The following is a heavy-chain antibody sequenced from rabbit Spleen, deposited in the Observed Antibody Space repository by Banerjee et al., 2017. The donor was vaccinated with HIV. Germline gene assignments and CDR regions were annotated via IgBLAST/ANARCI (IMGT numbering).Heavy chain of an antibody. D-gene: IGHD1-1*01. CDR2: INTITGKT. V-gene: IGHV1S45*01. CDR3: ARDLPDIIGWNFGF. Sequence: QEQLEESGGGLVKPEGSLTLTCKASGFFFSDRDVMCWVRQAPGKGLEWIACINTITGKTVHATWAKGRFTISRASSTTVFLQMTSLTAADTATYFCARDLPDIIGWNFGFWGQGTLVTVS. J-gene: IGHJ6*01. CDR1: GFFFSDRDV.